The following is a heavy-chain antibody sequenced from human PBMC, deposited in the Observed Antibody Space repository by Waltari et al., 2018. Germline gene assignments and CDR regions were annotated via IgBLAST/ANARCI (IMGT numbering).Heavy chain of an antibody. CDR1: GFTFGAYA. D-gene: IGHD2-15*01. V-gene: IGHV3-49*03. CDR3: TRWSYYLGAFDI. CDR2: IRSKAYGGTT. Sequence: EVQLVESGGGLVQPGRSLRLSCTASGFTFGAYAMSWFRQAPGKGLEWVGFIRSKAYGGTTEYAASVKGRFTISRDDSKSIAYLQMNSLKTEDTAVYYCTRWSYYLGAFDIWGQGTMVTVSS. J-gene: IGHJ3*02.